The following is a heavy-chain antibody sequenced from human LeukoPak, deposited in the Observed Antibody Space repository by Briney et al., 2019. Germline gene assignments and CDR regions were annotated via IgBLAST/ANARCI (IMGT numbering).Heavy chain of an antibody. D-gene: IGHD3-10*01. CDR1: GGSFSGYY. J-gene: IGHJ4*02. Sequence: SETLSLTCAVYGGSFSGYYWSWIRQPPGKGLEWIGEINHSGSTNYNPSLKSRVTISVDTSKNQFSLKLSSVTAADTAVYYCARRRKYYYGSGELDYWGQGILVTVSS. V-gene: IGHV4-34*01. CDR3: ARRRKYYYGSGELDY. CDR2: INHSGST.